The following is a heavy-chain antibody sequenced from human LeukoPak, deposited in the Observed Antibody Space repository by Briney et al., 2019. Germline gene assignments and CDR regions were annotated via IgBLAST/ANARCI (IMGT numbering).Heavy chain of an antibody. CDR3: ARSGIYYDILTGYVSWFDS. Sequence: GASVKVSCKASGYTFTSYGISWVRQAPGQGLEWMGWISAYNGNTNYAQKLQGRVTMTTDTSTSTAYMELRSLRSDDTAVYYCARSGIYYDILTGYVSWFDSWGQGTLVTVSS. CDR1: GYTFTSYG. J-gene: IGHJ5*01. D-gene: IGHD3-9*01. CDR2: ISAYNGNT. V-gene: IGHV1-18*01.